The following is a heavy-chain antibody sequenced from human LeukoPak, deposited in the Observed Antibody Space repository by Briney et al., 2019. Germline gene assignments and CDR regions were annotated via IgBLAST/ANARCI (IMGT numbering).Heavy chain of an antibody. J-gene: IGHJ3*02. CDR3: AKLYDSSGYDAFDI. D-gene: IGHD3-22*01. Sequence: AGGSLRLSCAASGFTFSSYGMHWVRQAPGKGLEWVAVISYDGSNKYYADSVKGRFTISRDNSKNTLYLQMNSLRAEDTAVYYCAKLYDSSGYDAFDIWGQGTMVTVSS. CDR1: GFTFSSYG. V-gene: IGHV3-30*18. CDR2: ISYDGSNK.